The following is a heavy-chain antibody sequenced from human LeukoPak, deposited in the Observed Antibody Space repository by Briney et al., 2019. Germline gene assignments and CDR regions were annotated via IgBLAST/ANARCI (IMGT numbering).Heavy chain of an antibody. Sequence: GESLKISCKGSGYIFGNYWIGWVRQVPGKGLEWMGIIHPGDSDTKYSPSFQGQITISADKSISTAYLQWSSLKASDTAMYYCARSPQFYGSGKGMEVWGQGTTVTVSS. CDR1: GYIFGNYW. J-gene: IGHJ6*02. CDR3: ARSPQFYGSGKGMEV. CDR2: IHPGDSDT. V-gene: IGHV5-51*01. D-gene: IGHD3-10*01.